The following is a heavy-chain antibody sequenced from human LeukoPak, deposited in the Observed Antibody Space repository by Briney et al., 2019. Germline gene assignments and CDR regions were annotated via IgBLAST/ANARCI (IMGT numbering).Heavy chain of an antibody. D-gene: IGHD3-16*01. CDR3: ARDASRGGFDY. CDR2: LYTGGST. Sequence: GGSLRLSCAASGFTVSSNYMSWVRQAPGKGLEWVSVLYTGGSTYYADSVKGRFTISRDNSKNTLYLQMNSLRAEDTAVYYCARDASRGGFDYWGQGTLVTVSS. V-gene: IGHV3-66*01. J-gene: IGHJ4*02. CDR1: GFTVSSNY.